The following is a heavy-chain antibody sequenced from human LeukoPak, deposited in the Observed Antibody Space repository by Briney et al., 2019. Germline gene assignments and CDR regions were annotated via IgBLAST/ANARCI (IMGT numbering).Heavy chain of an antibody. CDR1: SGSISSYY. V-gene: IGHV4-59*01. CDR2: NYYSGST. Sequence: PSETLSLTCTVSSGSISSYYWSWIRQPPGKGLEWIGYNYYSGSTNYNPSLKSRVTISVDTSKNQFSLKLSSVTAADTAVYYCARVGRDWYFDLWGRGTLVTVSS. J-gene: IGHJ2*01. CDR3: ARVGRDWYFDL. D-gene: IGHD1-1*01.